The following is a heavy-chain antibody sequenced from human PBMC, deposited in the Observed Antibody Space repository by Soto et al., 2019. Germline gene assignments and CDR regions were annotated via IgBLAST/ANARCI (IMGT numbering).Heavy chain of an antibody. Sequence: VQLVQSGAEVQKPGASVRVSCKASGYSFTSYEINWVRQATGQGPEWIGWMNPNSGESGYSQKFQVRHTMTRTASMSTAYMHFSRPKSDDSAVYYCATLLREAFDVWGQGTTVTVSS. CDR3: ATLLREAFDV. V-gene: IGHV1-8*01. CDR1: GYSFTSYE. CDR2: MNPNSGES. J-gene: IGHJ3*01.